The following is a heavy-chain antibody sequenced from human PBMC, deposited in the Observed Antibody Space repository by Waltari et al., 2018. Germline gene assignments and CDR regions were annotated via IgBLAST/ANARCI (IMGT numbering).Heavy chain of an antibody. CDR2: ISYDGNNK. J-gene: IGHJ4*02. CDR3: AKAENFDY. D-gene: IGHD6-19*01. CDR1: AFTFCSYA. Sequence: QVQLVESGGGVVQPGRSLRLSCAASAFTFCSYAMHWVGQDPGEGLVWGAVISYDGNNKYYADSVKGRFTISRDNSKNALYLQMNSLRAEDTAVYYCAKAENFDYWGQGTLVTVSS. V-gene: IGHV3-30*01.